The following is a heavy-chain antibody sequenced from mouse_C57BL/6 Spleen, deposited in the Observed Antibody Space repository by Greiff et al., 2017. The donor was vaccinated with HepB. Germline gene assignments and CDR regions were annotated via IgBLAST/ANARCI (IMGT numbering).Heavy chain of an antibody. CDR1: GFTFSDYG. J-gene: IGHJ2*01. CDR3: ARGYYYNYFDY. V-gene: IGHV5-17*01. Sequence: EVMLVESGGGLVKPGGSLKLSCAASGFTFSDYGMHWVRQAPEKGLEWVAYISSGSSTIYYADTVKGRFTISRDNAKNNLFLQMTSLRSEDTAMYYCARGYYYNYFDYWGQGTTLTVSS. D-gene: IGHD1-1*01. CDR2: ISSGSSTI.